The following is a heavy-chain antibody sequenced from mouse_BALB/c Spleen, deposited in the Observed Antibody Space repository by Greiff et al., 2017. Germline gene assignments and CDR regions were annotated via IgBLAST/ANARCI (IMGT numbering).Heavy chain of an antibody. Sequence: EVMLVESGGGLVQPGGSRKLSCAASGFTFSSFGMHWVRQAPEKGLEWVAYISSGSSTIYYADTVKGRFTISRDNPKNTLFLQMTSLRSEDTAMYYCARSNYYGHYYAMDYWGQGTSVTVSS. V-gene: IGHV5-17*02. CDR1: GFTFSSFG. J-gene: IGHJ4*01. CDR2: ISSGSSTI. CDR3: ARSNYYGHYYAMDY. D-gene: IGHD1-1*01.